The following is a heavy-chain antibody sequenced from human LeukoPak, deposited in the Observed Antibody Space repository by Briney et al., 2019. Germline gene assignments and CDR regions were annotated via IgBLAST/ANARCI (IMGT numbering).Heavy chain of an antibody. CDR2: ISYDGSNK. CDR1: GFTFSSYG. V-gene: IGHV3-30*18. D-gene: IGHD2-2*01. CDR3: AKGEWGSSTSCPDY. Sequence: GGSLRLSCAASGFTFSSYGMHWVRQAPGKGLEWVAVISYDGSNKYYADSVKGRFTISRDNSKNTLYLQMNSLRAEDTAVYYCAKGEWGSSTSCPDYWGQGTLVTVSS. J-gene: IGHJ4*02.